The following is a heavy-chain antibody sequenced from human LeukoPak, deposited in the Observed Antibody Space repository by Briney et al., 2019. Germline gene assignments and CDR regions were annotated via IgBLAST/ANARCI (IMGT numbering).Heavy chain of an antibody. CDR2: IYTSGST. V-gene: IGHV4-4*07. J-gene: IGHJ6*02. CDR3: ARDGDSTNYYYGMDV. Sequence: PSETLSLTCTVSGGSISSYYWSWIRQPAGKGLEWIGRIYTSGSTNYNPSLKSRVTMSVDTSKNQFSLKLSSVTAADTAVYYCARDGDSTNYYYGMDVWGQGTTVTVSS. D-gene: IGHD4-17*01. CDR1: GGSISSYY.